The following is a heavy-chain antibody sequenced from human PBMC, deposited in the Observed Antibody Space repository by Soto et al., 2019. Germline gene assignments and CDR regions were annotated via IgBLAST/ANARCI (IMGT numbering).Heavy chain of an antibody. J-gene: IGHJ5*02. D-gene: IGHD6-13*01. V-gene: IGHV4-59*01. CDR1: GGSISSYY. CDR2: IYYSGST. Sequence: PSETLSLTCTVSGGSISSYYWSWIRQPPGKGLEWIGYIYYSGSTNYNPSLKSRVTISVDTSKNQFSLKLSSVTAADTAVYYCAGYSSPNWFDPWGQGTLVTVSS. CDR3: AGYSSPNWFDP.